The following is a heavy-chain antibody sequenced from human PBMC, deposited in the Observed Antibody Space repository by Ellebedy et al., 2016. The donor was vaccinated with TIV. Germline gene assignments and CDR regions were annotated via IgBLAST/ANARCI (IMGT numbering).Heavy chain of an antibody. CDR2: ITSSGAYI. CDR1: GFTFNTYS. CDR3: ARTYGGNSHAVWFFGL. D-gene: IGHD4-23*01. J-gene: IGHJ2*01. V-gene: IGHV3-21*01. Sequence: GESLKIPCAASGFTFNTYSMNWVRQAPGKGLEWVSSITSSGAYIYYADSVKGRFTISRDNAKNSVFLQMSSLRAEDTAVYFCARTYGGNSHAVWFFGLWGRGTLATVSS.